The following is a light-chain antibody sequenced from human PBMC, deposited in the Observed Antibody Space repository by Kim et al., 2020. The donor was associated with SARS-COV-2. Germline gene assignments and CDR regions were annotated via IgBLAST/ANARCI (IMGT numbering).Light chain of an antibody. CDR1: QDITNH. J-gene: IGKJ5*01. CDR2: DAT. CDR3: QHYDLPIT. Sequence: DIQMTQSPSSLSASVGDTVTITCQASQDITNHLNWYQQKPGKAPKLLIYDATDLEIGVPARFSGSGSGTDFTFTIRSLQPDDIATYYCQHYDLPITFRQGTRLEIK. V-gene: IGKV1-33*01.